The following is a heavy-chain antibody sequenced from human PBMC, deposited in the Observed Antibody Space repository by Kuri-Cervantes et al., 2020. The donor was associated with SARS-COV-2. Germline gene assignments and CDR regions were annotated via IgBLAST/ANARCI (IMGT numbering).Heavy chain of an antibody. D-gene: IGHD1-26*01. Sequence: GESLKISCVASGFTFSSYAMHWVRQAPGKGLEWVTVISYDGSNKYYADSVKGRFTISRDNSKNTLYLQMNSLRAEDTAVYYCARDREWELLHAGAFDIWGQGTMVTVSS. CDR3: ARDREWELLHAGAFDI. V-gene: IGHV3-30-3*01. CDR2: ISYDGSNK. CDR1: GFTFSSYA. J-gene: IGHJ3*02.